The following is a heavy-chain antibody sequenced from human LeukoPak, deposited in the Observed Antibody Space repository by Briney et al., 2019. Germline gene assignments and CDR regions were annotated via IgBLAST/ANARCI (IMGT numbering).Heavy chain of an antibody. Sequence: ASVKVSCKASGYTFTSYGISWVRQAPGQGLEWMGWISAYNGNTNYAQKLQGRVTMTTDTSTSTAYMELRSLRSDDTAVYYCARRTIYGSGSYFVNDYWGQGTLVTVSS. CDR2: ISAYNGNT. V-gene: IGHV1-18*01. D-gene: IGHD3-10*01. J-gene: IGHJ4*02. CDR1: GYTFTSYG. CDR3: ARRTIYGSGSYFVNDY.